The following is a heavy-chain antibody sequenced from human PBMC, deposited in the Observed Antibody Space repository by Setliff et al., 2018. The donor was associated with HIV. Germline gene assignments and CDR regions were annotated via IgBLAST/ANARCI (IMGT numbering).Heavy chain of an antibody. CDR2: IYPKSGDT. V-gene: IGHV1-2*02. CDR3: ARILVGVDDAFDI. J-gene: IGHJ3*02. CDR1: GYTFTAYY. Sequence: AASVKVSCKASGYTFTAYYIHWVRQAPGRGLEWMGWIYPKSGDTNYEQKFQGRVTLTRDTSISTAYMELRSLRSDDTAVYYCARILVGVDDAFDIWGQGTMVTVSS. D-gene: IGHD1-26*01.